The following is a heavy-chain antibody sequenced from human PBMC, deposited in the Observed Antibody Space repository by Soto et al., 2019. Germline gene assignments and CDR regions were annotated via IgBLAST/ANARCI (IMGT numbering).Heavy chain of an antibody. J-gene: IGHJ3*02. CDR2: IYHSGST. CDR3: AREIRGVIKVGAFDI. CDR1: GGSLSRGGYS. V-gene: IGHV4-30-2*01. D-gene: IGHD3-10*01. Sequence: PSENLCHTWGVSGGSLSRGGYSWSWIRQAPGKGLEWIGYIYHSGSTYYNPSLKSRVTISVDTSKNQFSLKLSSVTAADTAVYYCAREIRGVIKVGAFDIWGQRTMVTVSS.